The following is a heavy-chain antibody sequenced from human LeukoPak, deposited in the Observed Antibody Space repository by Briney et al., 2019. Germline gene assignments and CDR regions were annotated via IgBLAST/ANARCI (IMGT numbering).Heavy chain of an antibody. D-gene: IGHD5-24*01. Sequence: KSGGSLRLSCAASGFTFSDYYMSWIRQAPGKGLEWVSYISSSGSTIYYADSVKGRFTISRDNAKNSLYLQMNSLRAEDTAVYYCARVYRDGYRDAFDIWGQGTMVTVSS. CDR1: GFTFSDYY. J-gene: IGHJ3*02. CDR3: ARVYRDGYRDAFDI. CDR2: ISSSGSTI. V-gene: IGHV3-11*01.